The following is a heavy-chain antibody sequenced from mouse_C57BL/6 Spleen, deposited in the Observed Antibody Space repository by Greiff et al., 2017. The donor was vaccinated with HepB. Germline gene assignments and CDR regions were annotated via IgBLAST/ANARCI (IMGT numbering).Heavy chain of an antibody. J-gene: IGHJ3*01. CDR1: GYAFSSSW. CDR2: IYPGDGDT. V-gene: IGHV1-82*01. CDR3: ADDSSWFAY. Sequence: VKVVESGPELVKPGASVKISCKASGYAFSSSWMNWVKQRPGKGLEWIGRIYPGDGDTNYNGKFKGKATLTADKSSSTAYMQLSSLTSEDSAVYFCADDSSWFAYWGQGTLVTVSA.